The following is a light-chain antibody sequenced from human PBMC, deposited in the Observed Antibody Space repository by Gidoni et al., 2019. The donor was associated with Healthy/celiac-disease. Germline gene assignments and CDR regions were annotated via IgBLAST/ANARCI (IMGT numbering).Light chain of an antibody. CDR3: QQSYSTRDT. CDR2: AAS. J-gene: IGKJ2*01. Sequence: SASVGYRVTITCRASQSISSYLNWYQQKPGQAPKLLIYAASSFQRGVPSRFSGSGSGTDFTLDISSLQPEDFATYYFQQSYSTRDTFGQGTKLEIK. V-gene: IGKV1-39*01. CDR1: QSISSY.